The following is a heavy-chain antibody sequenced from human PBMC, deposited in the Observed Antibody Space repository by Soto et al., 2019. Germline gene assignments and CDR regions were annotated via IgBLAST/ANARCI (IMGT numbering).Heavy chain of an antibody. CDR3: ARVGGSGSYYNKPLGYFDY. CDR1: GYTFTSYY. V-gene: IGHV1-46*01. CDR2: INPSGGST. J-gene: IGHJ4*02. Sequence: ASVKVSCKASGYTFTSYYMHWVRQAPGQGLEWMGIINPSGGSTSYAQKFQGRVTMTRDTSTSTVYMELSSLRSEDTAVYYCARVGGSGSYYNKPLGYFDYWGQGTLVTVSS. D-gene: IGHD3-10*01.